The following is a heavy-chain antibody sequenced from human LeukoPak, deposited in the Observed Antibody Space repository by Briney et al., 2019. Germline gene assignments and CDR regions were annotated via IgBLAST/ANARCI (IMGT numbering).Heavy chain of an antibody. J-gene: IGHJ6*02. D-gene: IGHD4-17*01. V-gene: IGHV3-30*18. CDR1: EFTFSSYG. CDR3: AKDHYGDYGYYYYGMDV. Sequence: GGSLRLSCAASEFTFSSYGMHWVRQAPGKGLEWVAVISYDGSNKYYADSVKGRFTISRDNSKNTLYLQMNSLRAEDTAVYYCAKDHYGDYGYYYYGMDVWGQGTTVTVSS. CDR2: ISYDGSNK.